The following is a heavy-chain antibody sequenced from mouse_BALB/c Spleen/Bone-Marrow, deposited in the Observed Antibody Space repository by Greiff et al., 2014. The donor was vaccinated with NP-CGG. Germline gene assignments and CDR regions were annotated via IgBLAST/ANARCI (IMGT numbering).Heavy chain of an antibody. CDR2: IWAGGST. V-gene: IGHV2-9*02. J-gene: IGHJ4*01. CDR1: GFSLTSYG. CDR3: ARYGYFYAMDY. Sequence: QVQLQQSGPGLVAPSRSLSITCTVSGFSLTSYGVHWVRQPPGKGLEWLGVIWAGGSTNXXSXXXSXLSXSKDNSKSQVFLKMNSLQTDDTAMYYCARYGYFYAMDYWGQGTSVTVSS. D-gene: IGHD2-2*01.